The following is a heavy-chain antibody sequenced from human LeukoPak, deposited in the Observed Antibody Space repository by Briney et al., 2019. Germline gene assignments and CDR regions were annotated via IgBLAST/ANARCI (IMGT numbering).Heavy chain of an antibody. CDR1: GFTFSSYA. Sequence: GGSLRLSCAASGFTFSSYAMSWVRQAPGKGLEWVSAISGSGGSTYYADSVKGRFTISRDNSKNTLYLQMNSLRAEDTAVYYCAKALYGYSYGYDAFDIWGQGTMVTVSS. D-gene: IGHD5-18*01. CDR3: AKALYGYSYGYDAFDI. CDR2: ISGSGGST. J-gene: IGHJ3*02. V-gene: IGHV3-23*01.